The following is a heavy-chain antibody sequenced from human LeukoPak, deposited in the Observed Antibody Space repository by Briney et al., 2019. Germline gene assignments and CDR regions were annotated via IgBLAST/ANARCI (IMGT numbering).Heavy chain of an antibody. Sequence: GGSLRLSCEASGFTFSSYSMNWVRQAPGKGLEWVSSISSSSSYIYYADSVKGRFTISRDNAKNSLYLQMNSLRAEDTAVYYCARVAGTTWGAFDIWGQGTMVTVSS. V-gene: IGHV3-21*01. CDR3: ARVAGTTWGAFDI. CDR1: GFTFSSYS. D-gene: IGHD1-1*01. CDR2: ISSSSSYI. J-gene: IGHJ3*02.